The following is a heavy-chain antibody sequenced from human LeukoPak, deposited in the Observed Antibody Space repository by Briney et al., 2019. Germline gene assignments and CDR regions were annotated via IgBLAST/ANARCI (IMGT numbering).Heavy chain of an antibody. CDR2: ISGSGGST. Sequence: GGSLRLSCAASGFTLSSYAMSWVRQAPGRGLEWVSAISGSGGSTYYADSVKGRFTISRDNSKNTLYLQMNSLRAEDTAVYYCAKDPPWGDGPYYYYGMDVWGQGTTVTVSS. J-gene: IGHJ6*02. CDR1: GFTLSSYA. D-gene: IGHD7-27*01. CDR3: AKDPPWGDGPYYYYGMDV. V-gene: IGHV3-23*01.